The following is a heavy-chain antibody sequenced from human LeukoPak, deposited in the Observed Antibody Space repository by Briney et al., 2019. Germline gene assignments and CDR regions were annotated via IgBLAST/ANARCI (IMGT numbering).Heavy chain of an antibody. CDR1: GYSFSTDY. V-gene: IGHV5-51*01. D-gene: IGHD6-13*01. CDR2: LYPGDSDA. CDR3: ARLSSSWSLDY. J-gene: IGHJ4*02. Sequence: GESLKISCKGSGYSFSTDYIAWVRQMPGKGLEWMGILYPGDSDARYSPSFQGQVTISADKSISTAYLQWSSLMAADTAMYYCARLSSSWSLDYWGQGTLVTVSS.